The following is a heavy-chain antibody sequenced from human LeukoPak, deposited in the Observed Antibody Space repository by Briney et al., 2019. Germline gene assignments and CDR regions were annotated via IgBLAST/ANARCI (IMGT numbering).Heavy chain of an antibody. J-gene: IGHJ3*02. V-gene: IGHV3-33*06. CDR1: GCTFSTYG. CDR2: IWSDGNNK. Sequence: SLRLSCAATGCTFSTYGMHWVRQAPGKGLEWMAVIWSDGNNKFYADSVKGRFTFSRDNSRNTLSLQMNSLRAEDTAVYYCVKERGPFDAFDIWGQGTMVTVSS. CDR3: VKERGPFDAFDI.